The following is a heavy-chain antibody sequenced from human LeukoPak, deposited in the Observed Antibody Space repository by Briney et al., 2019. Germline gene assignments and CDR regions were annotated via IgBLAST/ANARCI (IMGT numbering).Heavy chain of an antibody. CDR1: GFTVSSNY. J-gene: IGHJ4*02. CDR2: IYSGGST. Sequence: PGGSLRLSCAASGFTVSSNYMSWVRQAPGKGLEWVSVIYSGGSTYYADSVKGRFTISRDNAKNTLYLQMNSLRAEDTAVYYCARVGCSGGSCYIDYWGQGTLVTVSS. CDR3: ARVGCSGGSCYIDY. V-gene: IGHV3-53*01. D-gene: IGHD2-15*01.